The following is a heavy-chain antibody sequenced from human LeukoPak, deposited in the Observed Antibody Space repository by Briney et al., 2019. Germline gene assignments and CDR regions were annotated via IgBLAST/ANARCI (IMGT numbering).Heavy chain of an antibody. CDR2: IKQDGSEE. J-gene: IGHJ4*02. Sequence: QSGGSLRLSCAASGFTFSSYWMSWVRQAPGTGLEWVANIKQDGSEEYYVDSVRGRLTISRDNAKNSLYLQMNSLRAEDTAVYYCARDVSGWYSAYWGQGTLVTVSS. D-gene: IGHD6-19*01. V-gene: IGHV3-7*03. CDR3: ARDVSGWYSAY. CDR1: GFTFSSYW.